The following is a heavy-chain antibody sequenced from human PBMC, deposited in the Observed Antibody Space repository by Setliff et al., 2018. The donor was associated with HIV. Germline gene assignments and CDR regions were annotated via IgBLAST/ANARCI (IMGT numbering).Heavy chain of an antibody. CDR1: GGSVSRSDYY. D-gene: IGHD5-12*01. CDR2: VHISGSV. J-gene: IGHJ6*02. Sequence: LSLTCTVSGGSVSRSDYYWSWIRRPAGGGLEGIGRVHISGSVNYNPSLRSRVSISIDTSKNQCSLKLTSVTAADTAVYYCARGDGYRANDAYYDTGMDVWGQGITVTVSS. V-gene: IGHV4-61*02. CDR3: ARGDGYRANDAYYDTGMDV.